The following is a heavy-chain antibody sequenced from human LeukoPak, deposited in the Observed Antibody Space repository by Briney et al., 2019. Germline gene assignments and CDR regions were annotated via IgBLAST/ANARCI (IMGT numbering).Heavy chain of an antibody. V-gene: IGHV4-59*12. Sequence: SETLSLTCTVSGGSISGYYWSWLRQPPGRGLEWIGYFYYSGSTNYNPSLKGPVTISVDTSKNQFSLKLSSVTAADTAVYFCASPRDFSGISYYFFDVWGRGTLVTVSS. D-gene: IGHD2/OR15-2a*01. CDR1: GGSISGYY. CDR2: FYYSGST. CDR3: ASPRDFSGISYYFFDV. J-gene: IGHJ2*01.